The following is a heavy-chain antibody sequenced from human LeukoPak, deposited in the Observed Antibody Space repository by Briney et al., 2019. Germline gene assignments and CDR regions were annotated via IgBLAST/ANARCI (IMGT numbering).Heavy chain of an antibody. V-gene: IGHV4-39*01. CDR3: ARIDCSGGSCYGAFDI. CDR2: IYYSGST. J-gene: IGHJ3*02. D-gene: IGHD2-15*01. Sequence: SETLSLTCTVSGGSISSSSYYWGWIRQPPGKGLEWIGSIYYSGSTYYNPSLKSRVTISVDTSKNQFSPKLSSVTAADTAVYYCARIDCSGGSCYGAFDIWGQGTMVTVSS. CDR1: GGSISSSSYY.